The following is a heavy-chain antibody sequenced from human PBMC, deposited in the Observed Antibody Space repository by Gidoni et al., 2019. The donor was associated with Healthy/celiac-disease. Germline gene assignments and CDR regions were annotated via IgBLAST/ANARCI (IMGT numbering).Heavy chain of an antibody. V-gene: IGHV4-4*07. D-gene: IGHD2-2*01. CDR1: GGSIRSYY. Sequence: QVQLQESGPGLVKPSDTLSPTCTLSGGSIRSYYWSWIRLPAGKGLEWIGGSYTSGSTNYNPSLKSRVTMSVDTSKNQFSLKLSSVTAADTAVYYCARDSVVVVPAVLRGFDPWGQGTLVTVSS. CDR3: ARDSVVVVPAVLRGFDP. CDR2: SYTSGST. J-gene: IGHJ5*02.